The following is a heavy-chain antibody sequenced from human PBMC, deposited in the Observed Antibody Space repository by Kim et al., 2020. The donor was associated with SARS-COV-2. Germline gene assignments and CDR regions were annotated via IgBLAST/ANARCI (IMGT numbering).Heavy chain of an antibody. V-gene: IGHV4-61*07. J-gene: IGHJ5*02. D-gene: IGHD2-2*01. CDR3: ARLYCSSTSCYGGSGWFDP. Sequence: SRVTISVDTSKNQFSLKLSSVTAADTAVYYCARLYCSSTSCYGGSGWFDPWGQGTLVTVSS.